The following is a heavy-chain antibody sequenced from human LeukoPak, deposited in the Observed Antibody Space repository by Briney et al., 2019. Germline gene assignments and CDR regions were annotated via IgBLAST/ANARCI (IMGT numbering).Heavy chain of an antibody. CDR2: IRSSGSTL. CDR3: ARDRLRGYGGVDY. CDR1: GFTFCDYY. Sequence: GGSLRLSCAASGFTFCDYYMRWIRQAPGKGVEWVSYIRSSGSTLYYADSVKGRFTISRDNAKNSLYLQMNSLRAEDTAVYYCARDRLRGYGGVDYWGQGTLVTVSS. V-gene: IGHV3-11*04. J-gene: IGHJ4*02. D-gene: IGHD1-26*01.